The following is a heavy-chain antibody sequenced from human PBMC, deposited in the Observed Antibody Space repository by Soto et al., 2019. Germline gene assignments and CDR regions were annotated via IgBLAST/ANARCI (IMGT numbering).Heavy chain of an antibody. V-gene: IGHV4-4*02. D-gene: IGHD6-13*01. CDR3: ATRDSGRLY. CDR2: SHQSGNT. Sequence: QVQLQESGPGLVKPSGTLSLTCAVSGVSISSHDWWTWVRQPPGKGLEWIGESHQSGNTNYNSSLESRVTISLDKSNKLWSLQLSAVTVADSAVYYCATRDSGRLYWGQGTLVTVSS. CDR1: GVSISSHDW. J-gene: IGHJ4*02.